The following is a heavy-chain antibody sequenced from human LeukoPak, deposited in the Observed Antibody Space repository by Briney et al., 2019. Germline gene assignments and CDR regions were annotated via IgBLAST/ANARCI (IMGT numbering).Heavy chain of an antibody. Sequence: GGSLRLSCAASGFTFSGHYMDWVRQAPGKGLEWVSAISGSGGSTYYADSVKGRFTISRDNSKNTLYLQMNSLRAEDTAVYYCAKDVVAVADYYFDYWGQGTLVTVSS. CDR3: AKDVVAVADYYFDY. J-gene: IGHJ4*02. CDR1: GFTFSGHY. CDR2: ISGSGGST. D-gene: IGHD6-19*01. V-gene: IGHV3-23*01.